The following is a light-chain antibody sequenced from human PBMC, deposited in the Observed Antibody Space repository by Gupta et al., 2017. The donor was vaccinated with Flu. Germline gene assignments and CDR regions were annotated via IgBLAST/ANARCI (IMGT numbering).Light chain of an antibody. V-gene: IGLV3-16*01. CDR1: ELPKKY. CDR3: LSADTGGTWV. Sequence: SGEELPKKYAYWYQQKPGQSPVLLIYRDTERASGIPERFSGSSARTIVTLTISGVQAEDEADYYCLSADTGGTWVFGGGTKLTVL. J-gene: IGLJ3*02. CDR2: RDT.